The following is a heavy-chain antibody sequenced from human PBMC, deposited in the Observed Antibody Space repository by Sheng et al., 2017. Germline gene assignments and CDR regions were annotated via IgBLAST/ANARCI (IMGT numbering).Heavy chain of an antibody. CDR3: GREWGLEAAGGIDH. CDR2: IRKDGGER. V-gene: IGHV3-7*01. CDR1: GFTFSRYW. J-gene: IGHJ4*02. Sequence: EVQLVESGGGLVQPGGSLKLSCAASGFTFSRYWMSWVRQAPGKGLEWVANIRKDGGERYYVDSVKGRFTISRDNGKNSLFLQMNGLRADDTAKYYCGREWGLEAAGGIDHWGQGALVIVSS. D-gene: IGHD6-13*01.